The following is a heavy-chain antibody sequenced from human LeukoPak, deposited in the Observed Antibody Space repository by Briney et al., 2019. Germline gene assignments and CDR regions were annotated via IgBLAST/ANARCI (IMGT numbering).Heavy chain of an antibody. D-gene: IGHD1-26*01. Sequence: GGSLRLSCAASGFTFSSYGMHWVRQAPAKGLEWVAFIRYDESKTFYGDSVKGRFTVSRDNSKNTLYLQMNSLRAEDTAVYYCAKSHLPNSYSGTYYCDYWGQGTQVTVSS. J-gene: IGHJ4*02. CDR1: GFTFSSYG. V-gene: IGHV3-30*02. CDR2: IRYDESKT. CDR3: AKSHLPNSYSGTYYCDY.